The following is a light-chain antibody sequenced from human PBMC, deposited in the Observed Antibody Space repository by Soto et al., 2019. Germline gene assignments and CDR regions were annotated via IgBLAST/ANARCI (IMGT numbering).Light chain of an antibody. CDR1: QTVLHGSNY. V-gene: IGKV4-1*01. CDR2: WAS. Sequence: DIVMTQSPDSLAVSLGERATINCKSSQTVLHGSNYLAWYQQKLGQPPKLLIYWASTRESGVPDRFSGSGPGTDFTLTINTLQAEDVAVYYCQQYYTTPVTFGQGTKVEIK. CDR3: QQYYTTPVT. J-gene: IGKJ1*01.